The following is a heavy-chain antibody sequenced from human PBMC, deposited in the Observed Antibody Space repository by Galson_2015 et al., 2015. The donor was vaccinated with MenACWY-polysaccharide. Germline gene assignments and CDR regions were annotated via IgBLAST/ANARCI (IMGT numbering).Heavy chain of an antibody. V-gene: IGHV1-3*01. J-gene: IGHJ4*02. D-gene: IGHD5-12*01. CDR1: GYTFTNYA. Sequence: SVKVSCKASGYTFTNYAIHWVRQAPGQRLEWMGWIHAGDGNTKYSQKFQGGVTITRDTSANTAYMEMSSLRSEDTAVYYCARNSGVGDPDDWGQGTLVTVSS. CDR2: IHAGDGNT. CDR3: ARNSGVGDPDD.